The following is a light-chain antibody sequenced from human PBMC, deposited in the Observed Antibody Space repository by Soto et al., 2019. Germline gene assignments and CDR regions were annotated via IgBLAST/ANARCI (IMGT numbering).Light chain of an antibody. J-gene: IGLJ1*01. Sequence: QSALTQPASMSGSPGQSITTSCTGSRTNVGGYNSVSWYQQHPGKAPKLMIYDVTNRPSGVSDRFSGSKSGNTASLTISGLRAEDEADYYCCSYTNINTNVFGSGTKLTVL. CDR3: CSYTNINTNV. CDR2: DVT. V-gene: IGLV2-14*03. CDR1: RTNVGGYNS.